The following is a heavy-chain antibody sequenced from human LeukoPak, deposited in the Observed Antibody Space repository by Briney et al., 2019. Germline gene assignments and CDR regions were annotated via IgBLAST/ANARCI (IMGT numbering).Heavy chain of an antibody. CDR2: IKQDGTEK. CDR1: GFTFSNYW. V-gene: IGHV3-7*01. Sequence: PAGSLRLSCAASGFTFSNYWMTWVRQPPGKGLEWVADIKQDGTEKYYVDSVKGRFIISGDNAENSLYLQMNSLRAEDTAVYYCTRDTGCPGGTCYSFYDYWGQGTLVTVSS. J-gene: IGHJ4*02. CDR3: TRDTGCPGGTCYSFYDY. D-gene: IGHD2-15*01.